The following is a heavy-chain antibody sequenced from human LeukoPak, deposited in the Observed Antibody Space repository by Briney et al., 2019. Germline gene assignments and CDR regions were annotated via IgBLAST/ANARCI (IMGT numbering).Heavy chain of an antibody. CDR3: ARERASCYFDY. Sequence: GGSLRLSCAASEFSVSNNYINWLRQAPGTGLEWVAVISNNGGYINYVDSVRGRFTISRDNSKNTLYLQMDSLRAEDAAVYYCARERASCYFDYWGPGTLVTVSS. CDR1: EFSVSNNY. D-gene: IGHD2-2*01. J-gene: IGHJ4*02. CDR2: ISNNGGYI. V-gene: IGHV3-30*01.